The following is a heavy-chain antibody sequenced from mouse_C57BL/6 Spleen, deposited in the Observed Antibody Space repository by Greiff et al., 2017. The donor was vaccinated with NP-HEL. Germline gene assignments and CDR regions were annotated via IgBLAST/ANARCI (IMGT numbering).Heavy chain of an antibody. Sequence: EVQLQQSGTVLARPGASVKMSCKTSGYTFTSYWMHWVKQRPGQGLEWIGAIYPGNSDTSYNQKFKGKAKLTAVTSASTAYMELSSLTNEDSAVYYCTREVTGTYYAMDYWGQGTSATVSS. D-gene: IGHD4-1*01. CDR3: TREVTGTYYAMDY. J-gene: IGHJ4*01. CDR2: IYPGNSDT. CDR1: GYTFTSYW. V-gene: IGHV1-5*01.